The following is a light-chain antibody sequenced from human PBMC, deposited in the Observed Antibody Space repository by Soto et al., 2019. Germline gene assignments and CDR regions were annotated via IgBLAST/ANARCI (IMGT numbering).Light chain of an antibody. CDR3: QQYDDWPWT. CDR2: GAS. V-gene: IGKV3-15*01. CDR1: QSVSSY. J-gene: IGKJ1*01. Sequence: EIVMTQSLVTLSVSPGERATLSCRASQSVSSYLAWYQQKPGQAPRLLIYGASTRATGIPARFSGSGSGTEFTLTISSLQSEDFAVYYCQQYDDWPWTFGQGTKVDIK.